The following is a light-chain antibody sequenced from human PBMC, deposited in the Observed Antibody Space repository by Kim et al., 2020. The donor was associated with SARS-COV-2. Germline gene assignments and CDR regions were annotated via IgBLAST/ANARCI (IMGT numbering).Light chain of an antibody. CDR2: SPS. J-gene: IGKJ1*01. V-gene: IGKV3-20*01. CDR1: PSFTSTY. Sequence: SPVVSATLPCTARPSFTSTYLAWYQQKPGQAPRLLIYSPSSRATGIPDRFSGSGSRTDFTLTICRLEPQDFAVYYCQQYGSSTWTFVQGTKVDIK. CDR3: QQYGSSTWT.